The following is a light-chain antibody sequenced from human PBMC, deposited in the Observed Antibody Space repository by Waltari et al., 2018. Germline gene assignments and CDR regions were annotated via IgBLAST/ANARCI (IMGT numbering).Light chain of an antibody. CDR1: SDDVGGYNL. CDR3: CSYAGTDSWV. CDR2: EVT. V-gene: IGLV2-23*02. Sequence: QSALTQPAAMSGSPGHSVTISCTGTSDDVGGYNLVSWYQQHPGKAPKLIIFEVTKRPSGLSNRFSGSSSGNTASLTLSGLQPEDEAAYYCCSYAGTDSWVFGGGTKVTVL. J-gene: IGLJ3*02.